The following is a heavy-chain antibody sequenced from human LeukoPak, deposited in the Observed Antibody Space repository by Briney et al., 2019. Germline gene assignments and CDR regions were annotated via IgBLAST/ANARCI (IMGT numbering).Heavy chain of an antibody. CDR3: ARPMRYYDSSGSVQAYFDY. J-gene: IGHJ4*02. D-gene: IGHD3-22*01. CDR1: GYSFTSYW. Sequence: GESLKISCKGSGYSFTSYWIGWVRQMPGKGLEWMGIIYPGDSDTRYSPSFQGQVTISADKSISTAYLQWSSLKASDTAMYYCARPMRYYDSSGSVQAYFDYWGQGTLVTVSS. V-gene: IGHV5-51*01. CDR2: IYPGDSDT.